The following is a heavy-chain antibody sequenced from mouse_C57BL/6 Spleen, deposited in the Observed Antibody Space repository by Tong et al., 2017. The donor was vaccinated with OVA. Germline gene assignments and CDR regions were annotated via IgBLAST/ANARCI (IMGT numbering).Heavy chain of an antibody. CDR3: ARGRERDNYCNY. Sequence: VQLQQSGAELMKPGASVKISCKATGYTFSSYWIEWVKQRPGHGLEWIGEILPGSGSTNYNEKFKGKATFTADTSSNKADMQLSSLTSEGAAIYYWARGRERDNYCNYWGQDTTLTVSS. J-gene: IGHJ2*01. CDR2: ILPGSGST. V-gene: IGHV1-9*01. CDR1: GYTFSSYW.